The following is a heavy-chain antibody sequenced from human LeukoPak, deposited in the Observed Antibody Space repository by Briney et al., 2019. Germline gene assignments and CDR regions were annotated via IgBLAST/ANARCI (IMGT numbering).Heavy chain of an antibody. Sequence: SETLSLTCTVSGGSISSYYWSWIRQPPGKGLEWIGYIYYSGSTNYNPSLKSRVTISVDTSKNQFSLKLSFVTVADTVVYYCAGGSYHRDIDYWGQGTLVTVSS. V-gene: IGHV4-59*08. CDR3: AGGSYHRDIDY. J-gene: IGHJ4*02. CDR2: IYYSGST. CDR1: GGSISSYY. D-gene: IGHD1-26*01.